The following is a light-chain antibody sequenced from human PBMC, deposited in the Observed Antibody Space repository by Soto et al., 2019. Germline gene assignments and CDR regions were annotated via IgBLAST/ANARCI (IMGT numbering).Light chain of an antibody. CDR1: QSISSW. CDR2: KAS. J-gene: IGKJ1*01. CDR3: QQNRGYSRT. V-gene: IGKV1-5*03. Sequence: DIHMTQSPSTLSASIGDRVTITCRASQSISSWLAWYQQKPGKAPKLLIYKASMLESGVPSRFSGSGSGTKFAITICCRQLNDVATYCGQQNRGYSRTCGQGTKVDIK.